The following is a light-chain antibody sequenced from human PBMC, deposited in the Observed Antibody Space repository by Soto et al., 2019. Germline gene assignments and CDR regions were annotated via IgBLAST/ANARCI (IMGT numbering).Light chain of an antibody. V-gene: IGKV1-39*01. Sequence: DIQMTQSPSSLSASVGDRVTITCRASQSISSYLNWYQQKPGKAPKLLIYAASSLQSGVPSRFSGSASGTDFTLTISSLRPEDFATYYCQQSYSTPRTFGQGTKV. CDR2: AAS. J-gene: IGKJ1*01. CDR1: QSISSY. CDR3: QQSYSTPRT.